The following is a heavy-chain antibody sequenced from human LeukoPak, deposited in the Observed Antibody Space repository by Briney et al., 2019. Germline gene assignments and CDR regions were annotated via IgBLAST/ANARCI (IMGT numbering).Heavy chain of an antibody. CDR2: IYYSGST. Sequence: SETLSLTCTVSGGSIRNYYWSWIRQPPGKGLEWIGCIYYSGSTNYNPSLKSRVTISVDTSKNQFSLRLSSVTAADTAVYYCAREEITMVRGGYFHYGMDVWGQGTTVTVSS. J-gene: IGHJ6*02. CDR1: GGSIRNYY. D-gene: IGHD3-10*01. CDR3: AREEITMVRGGYFHYGMDV. V-gene: IGHV4-59*01.